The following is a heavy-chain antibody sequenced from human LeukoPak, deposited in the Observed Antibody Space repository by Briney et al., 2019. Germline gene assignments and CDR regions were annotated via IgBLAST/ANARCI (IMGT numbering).Heavy chain of an antibody. CDR2: IRYDGNNK. V-gene: IGHV3-30*02. J-gene: IGHJ5*02. D-gene: IGHD4/OR15-4a*01. Sequence: PGGSLRLSCAASGFPFSTCAMHWVRQAPGKGLEWVAFIRYDGNNKYYADSVKGRFTISRDNSKDTLYLEMNSLRADDTAVYYCAKGDDYGASTRLPKYNWFDPWGQGTLVTVSS. CDR1: GFPFSTCA. CDR3: AKGDDYGASTRLPKYNWFDP.